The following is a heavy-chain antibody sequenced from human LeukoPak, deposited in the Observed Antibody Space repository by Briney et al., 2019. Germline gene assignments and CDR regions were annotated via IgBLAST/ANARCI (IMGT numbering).Heavy chain of an antibody. CDR1: GYTFTTYA. V-gene: IGHV7-4-1*02. Sequence: ASVKVSCKASGYTFTTYAMNWVRQAPGQGLEWMGWINTNTGNPAYAQGFTGRFVFSLDTSVSTAYLQISSLKADDTAVHYCAREVAIGRAAMEGLLHWGQGTLVTVSS. CDR3: AREVAIGRAAMEGLLH. D-gene: IGHD5-18*01. CDR2: INTNTGNP. J-gene: IGHJ4*02.